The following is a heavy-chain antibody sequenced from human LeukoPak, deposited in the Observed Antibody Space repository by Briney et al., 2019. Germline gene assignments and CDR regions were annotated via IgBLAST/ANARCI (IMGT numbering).Heavy chain of an antibody. CDR1: GHTFTSYG. Sequence: ASVKVSCKASGHTFTSYGISWVRQAPGQGLEWMGWISAYNGNTNYAQKLQGRVTMTTDTSTSTAYMELRSLRSDDTAVYYCARVLVLRFLEWLSPHYFDYWGQGTLVTVSS. V-gene: IGHV1-18*01. CDR3: ARVLVLRFLEWLSPHYFDY. CDR2: ISAYNGNT. J-gene: IGHJ4*02. D-gene: IGHD3-3*01.